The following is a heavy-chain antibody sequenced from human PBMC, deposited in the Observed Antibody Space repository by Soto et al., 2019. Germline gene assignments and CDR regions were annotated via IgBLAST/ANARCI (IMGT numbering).Heavy chain of an antibody. CDR3: AKGDNPDIVVVPAASSLDV. CDR2: ISGSGGST. Sequence: GGSLRLSCAASGFTFSSYAMSWVRQAPGKGLEWVSAISGSGGSTYYADSVKGRFTISRDNSKNTLYLQVNRLRAEDTAVYYCAKGDNPDIVVVPAASSLDVWGQGTTVTVSS. CDR1: GFTFSSYA. D-gene: IGHD2-2*01. J-gene: IGHJ6*02. V-gene: IGHV3-23*01.